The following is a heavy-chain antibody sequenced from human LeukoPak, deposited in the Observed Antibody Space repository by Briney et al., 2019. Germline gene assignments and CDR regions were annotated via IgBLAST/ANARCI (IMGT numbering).Heavy chain of an antibody. V-gene: IGHV3-23*01. CDR1: GFNFRSYA. CDR2: VTGGAVAT. Sequence: GWSLRLSCAASGFNFRSYAMSWVRQAPGQGLEWVSTVTGGAVATYYADSVRGRHTISRDNSKNTLYLQMNSLRAEDTAVYYCARDSPLEGYNSGWATNSFDFWGQGTLVTVSS. D-gene: IGHD6-19*01. J-gene: IGHJ4*02. CDR3: ARDSPLEGYNSGWATNSFDF.